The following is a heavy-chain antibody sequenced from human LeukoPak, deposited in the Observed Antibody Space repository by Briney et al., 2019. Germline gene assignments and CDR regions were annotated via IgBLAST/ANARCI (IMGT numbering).Heavy chain of an antibody. CDR1: GGTFSSYA. D-gene: IGHD6-13*01. J-gene: IGHJ6*03. CDR2: IIPIFGTA. Sequence: SVKVSCKASGGTFSSYAISWVRQAPGQGLEWMGGIIPIFGTANYAQKFQGRVMITTDESTSTAYMELSSLRSEDTAVYYCARAGYSSSWLSSDYYYYYYMDVWGKGTTVTVSS. V-gene: IGHV1-69*05. CDR3: ARAGYSSSWLSSDYYYYYYMDV.